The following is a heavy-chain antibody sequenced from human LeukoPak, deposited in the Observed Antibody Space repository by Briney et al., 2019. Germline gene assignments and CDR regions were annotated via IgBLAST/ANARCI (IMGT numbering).Heavy chain of an antibody. CDR2: IYHSGST. CDR3: AIPKQYSSSYYFDY. Sequence: SETLSLTCTVSGGSISSYYWSWIRQPPGKGLEWIGYIYHSGSTYYNPSLKSRVTISVDRSKNQFSLKLSSVTAADTAVYYCAIPKQYSSSYYFDYWGQGTLVTVSS. J-gene: IGHJ4*02. V-gene: IGHV4-59*12. CDR1: GGSISSYY. D-gene: IGHD6-6*01.